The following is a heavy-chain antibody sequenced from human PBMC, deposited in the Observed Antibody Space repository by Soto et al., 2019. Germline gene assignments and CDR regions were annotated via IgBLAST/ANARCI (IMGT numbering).Heavy chain of an antibody. CDR3: ARDLGSTNYYFDY. D-gene: IGHD5-12*01. CDR2: IWYDGSKT. J-gene: IGHJ4*02. Sequence: GGSLRLSCAASGFTFSNYGFHWVRQAPGKGLEWVAVIWYDGSKTYYVESVKGRFTISRDNSKNTLYLQMNSLRAEDTAVYCCARDLGSTNYYFDYWGRGTLVTVSS. V-gene: IGHV3-33*01. CDR1: GFTFSNYG.